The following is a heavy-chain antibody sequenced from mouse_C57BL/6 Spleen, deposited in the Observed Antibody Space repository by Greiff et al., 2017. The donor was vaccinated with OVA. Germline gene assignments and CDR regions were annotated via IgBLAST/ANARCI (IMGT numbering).Heavy chain of an antibody. Sequence: EVQLVESGGDLVKPGGSLKLSCAASGFTFSSYGMSWVRQTPDKRLEWVATISSGGSYTYYPDSVKGRFTISRDNAKNTLYLQMSSLKSEDTAMYYCARQGYDYDGLWFAYWGQGTLVTVSA. D-gene: IGHD2-4*01. CDR3: ARQGYDYDGLWFAY. J-gene: IGHJ3*01. V-gene: IGHV5-6*01. CDR2: ISSGGSYT. CDR1: GFTFSSYG.